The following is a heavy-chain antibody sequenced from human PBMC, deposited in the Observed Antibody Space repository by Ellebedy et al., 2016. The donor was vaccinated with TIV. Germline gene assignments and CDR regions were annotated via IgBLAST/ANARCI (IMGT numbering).Heavy chain of an antibody. Sequence: GGSLRLSCAVSGFTFSSYWMSWVRQAPGKGLEWVANINEDATKTFYVDSVEGRFTISRDNAKNSLFLQMNSLRAEDTAVYYCASDGSYGDYRSPTHAFVMWGQGTMVAVSS. CDR1: GFTFSSYW. V-gene: IGHV3-7*01. D-gene: IGHD4-17*01. CDR2: INEDATKT. J-gene: IGHJ3*02. CDR3: ASDGSYGDYRSPTHAFVM.